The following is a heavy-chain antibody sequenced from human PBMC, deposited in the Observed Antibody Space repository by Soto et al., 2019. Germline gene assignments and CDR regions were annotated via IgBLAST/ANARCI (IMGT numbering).Heavy chain of an antibody. V-gene: IGHV1-69*08. CDR3: ARDYGGNTYWYFDL. CDR2: MIPILGIA. J-gene: IGHJ2*01. D-gene: IGHD4-17*01. Sequence: QVQLVQSGAEVKKPGSSVKVSCKASGGTFSSYTISWVRQAPGQGREWMGRMIPILGIANYAQKFQGRVTITAEKSTSTAYMELSSLRSEDTAVYYCARDYGGNTYWYFDLWGRGTLVTVSS. CDR1: GGTFSSYT.